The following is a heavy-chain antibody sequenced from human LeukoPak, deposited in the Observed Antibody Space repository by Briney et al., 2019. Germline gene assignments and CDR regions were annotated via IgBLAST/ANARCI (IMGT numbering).Heavy chain of an antibody. Sequence: GGSLRLSCAASGFTFSTYGTHWVRQAPGTGLEWVAGIRHDGSIKDYADSVKGRFTISRDNSKNTVYLEMNSLRAEDTALYYCARKRATGYFDFWGQGTVVTVSS. J-gene: IGHJ4*02. CDR1: GFTFSTYG. V-gene: IGHV3-33*01. CDR3: ARKRATGYFDF. D-gene: IGHD5-12*01. CDR2: IRHDGSIK.